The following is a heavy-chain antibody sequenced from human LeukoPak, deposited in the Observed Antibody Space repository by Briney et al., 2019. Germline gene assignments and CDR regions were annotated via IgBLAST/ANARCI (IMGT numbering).Heavy chain of an antibody. D-gene: IGHD6-19*01. J-gene: IGHJ4*02. Sequence: GGSLRLSCAASGFTFSSYSMNWVRQAPGKGLEWVSGISGSGSSTYYADSVKGRFTISRDNSKNTLYLQMNSLRPEDTAVYYCAKHTSGGWYEGSDYWGQGILVTVSS. V-gene: IGHV3-23*01. CDR2: ISGSGSST. CDR1: GFTFSSYS. CDR3: AKHTSGGWYEGSDY.